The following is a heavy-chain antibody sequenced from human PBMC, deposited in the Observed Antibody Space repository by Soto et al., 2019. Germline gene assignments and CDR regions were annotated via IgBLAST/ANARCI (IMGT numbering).Heavy chain of an antibody. CDR3: ARGNPITMVRGVIITYAFDY. V-gene: IGHV1-18*01. J-gene: IGHJ4*02. CDR1: GYSFTSYG. Sequence: ASVKVSCKTYGYSFTSYGISWVRQAPGQGLEWMGWISPYNGNTYYAQELQVRVTLTTDAFTSTVYMELRSLRSDDTAVYYCARGNPITMVRGVIITYAFDYWGQGTLVTVSS. D-gene: IGHD3-10*01. CDR2: ISPYNGNT.